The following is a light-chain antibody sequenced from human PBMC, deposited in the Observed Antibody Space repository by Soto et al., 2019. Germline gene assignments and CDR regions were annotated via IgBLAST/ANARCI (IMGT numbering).Light chain of an antibody. CDR2: DAS. J-gene: IGKJ1*01. CDR1: QSISSW. CDR3: QSYNSYLWT. Sequence: DIQMTQSPTTLSASVGDRVTITCRAGQSISSWFAWYQQKPGKAPKLLIYDASSLESGVPSRFSGSGSGTEFTLTISSLQPDDFATYYCQSYNSYLWTFGQGTKVDIK. V-gene: IGKV1-5*01.